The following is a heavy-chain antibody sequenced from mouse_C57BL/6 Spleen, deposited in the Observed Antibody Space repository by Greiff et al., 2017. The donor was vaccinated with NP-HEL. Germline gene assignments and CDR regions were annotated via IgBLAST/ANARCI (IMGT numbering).Heavy chain of an antibody. CDR1: GYTFTSYW. CDR2: IDPSDSYT. D-gene: IGHD2-5*01. CDR3: ARNSNPYYYAMDY. Sequence: VQLQQPGAELVMPWASVKLSCKASGYTFTSYWMHWVKQRPGQGLEWIGEIDPSDSYTNYNQKFKGKSTLTVDKSSSTAYMQLSSLTSEDSAVYYCARNSNPYYYAMDYWGQGTSVTVSS. J-gene: IGHJ4*01. V-gene: IGHV1-69*01.